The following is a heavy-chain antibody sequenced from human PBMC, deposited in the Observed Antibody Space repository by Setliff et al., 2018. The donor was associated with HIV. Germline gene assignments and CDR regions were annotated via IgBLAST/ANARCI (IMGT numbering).Heavy chain of an antibody. J-gene: IGHJ4*02. Sequence: PSETLSLTCAVYGGSFSGYPWSWIRQPPGKGLEWIGEINHSGSTNYNPSLKSRVTISVDTSKNQFSLKLTSVTIADTAVYYCARFTSGWYGQYWGQGTLVTVSS. V-gene: IGHV4-34*01. CDR2: INHSGST. CDR3: ARFTSGWYGQY. D-gene: IGHD6-19*01. CDR1: GGSFSGYP.